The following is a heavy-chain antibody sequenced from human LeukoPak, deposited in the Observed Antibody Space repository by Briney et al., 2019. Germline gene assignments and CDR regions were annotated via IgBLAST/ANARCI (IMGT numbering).Heavy chain of an antibody. CDR1: GFTFSSYS. CDR2: ISSSSSYI. D-gene: IGHD6-19*01. Sequence: RSGGSLRLSCAASGFTFSSYSMNWVRQAPGKGLEWVSSISSSSSYIYYADSVKGRFTTSRDNAKNSLYLQMNSLRAEDTAVYYCASRSGYSSDDGMDVWGKGTTITVSS. CDR3: ASRSGYSSDDGMDV. V-gene: IGHV3-21*01. J-gene: IGHJ6*04.